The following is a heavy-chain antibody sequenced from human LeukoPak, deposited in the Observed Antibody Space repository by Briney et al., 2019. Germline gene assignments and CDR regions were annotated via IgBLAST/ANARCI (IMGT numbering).Heavy chain of an antibody. CDR1: GFTFSTYG. V-gene: IGHV3-21*01. Sequence: GGSLRLSCAASGFTFSTYGFNWVRQGPGKGLEWVSSISSSNSYTDYADSVKGRFTISRDNAKDSLYLQMNSLRAEDTAVYYCASNREAVWGQGTTVTVSS. J-gene: IGHJ6*02. CDR2: ISSSNSYT. CDR3: ASNREAV. D-gene: IGHD5-24*01.